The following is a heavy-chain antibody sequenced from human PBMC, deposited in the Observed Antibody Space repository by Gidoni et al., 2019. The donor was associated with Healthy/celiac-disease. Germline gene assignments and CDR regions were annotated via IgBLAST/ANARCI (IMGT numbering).Heavy chain of an antibody. J-gene: IGHJ4*02. CDR3: ARESSSSFDY. V-gene: IGHV3-21*01. CDR1: GVTFSSYS. CDR2: MSSSSSYI. Sequence: EVKLGESGGGLFEPGGAGRLSCAASGVTFSSYSMNWVRQAPGKGLEWVSSMSSSSSYIYYADSVKGRFTISRDNAKNSLYLQMNSLRAEDTAVYYCARESSSSFDYWGQGTLVTVSS. D-gene: IGHD6-13*01.